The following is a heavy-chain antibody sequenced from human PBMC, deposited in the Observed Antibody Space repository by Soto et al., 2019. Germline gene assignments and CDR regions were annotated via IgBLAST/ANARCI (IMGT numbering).Heavy chain of an antibody. CDR3: ARAPYYYDSSGYYYYYYGMDV. J-gene: IGHJ6*02. CDR2: INAGNGNT. Sequence: ASVKVSCKASGYTFTSYAMHWVRQAPGQRLEWMGWINAGNGNTKYSQKFQGRVTITRDTSASTAYMELSSLRSEDTAVYYCARAPYYYDSSGYYYYYYGMDVWGQGTTVTVSS. V-gene: IGHV1-3*01. CDR1: GYTFTSYA. D-gene: IGHD3-22*01.